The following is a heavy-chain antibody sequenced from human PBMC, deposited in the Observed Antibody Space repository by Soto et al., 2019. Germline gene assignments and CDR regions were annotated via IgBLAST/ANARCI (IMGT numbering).Heavy chain of an antibody. CDR1: GYTFTSYG. CDR2: ISAYNGNT. J-gene: IGHJ4*02. D-gene: IGHD3-16*02. Sequence: APVKVSCKASGYTFTSYGISWARQAPGQGLEWMGWISAYNGNTNYAQKLQGRVTMTTDTSTSTAYMELRSLRSDDTAVYYCARGPMITFGGVIATLYYFDYWGQGTLVTVSS. CDR3: ARGPMITFGGVIATLYYFDY. V-gene: IGHV1-18*01.